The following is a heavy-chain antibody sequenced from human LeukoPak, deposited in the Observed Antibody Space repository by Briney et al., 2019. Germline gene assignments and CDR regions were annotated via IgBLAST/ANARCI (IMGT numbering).Heavy chain of an antibody. Sequence: QPGRSLRLSCAASGFTFDDYAMHWVRQTPGKGLEWVSGISWNSGSIGYADSVKGRFTNSRDNAKNSLYLQMNSLRAEDTALYYCAKVLMVRGVSTFDYWGQGTLVTVSS. CDR2: ISWNSGSI. CDR1: GFTFDDYA. V-gene: IGHV3-9*01. D-gene: IGHD3-10*01. J-gene: IGHJ4*02. CDR3: AKVLMVRGVSTFDY.